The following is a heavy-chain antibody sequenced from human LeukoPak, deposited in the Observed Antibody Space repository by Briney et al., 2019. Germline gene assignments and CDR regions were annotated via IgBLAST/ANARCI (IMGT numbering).Heavy chain of an antibody. CDR3: ASKKWSPTSFDY. J-gene: IGHJ4*02. Sequence: GGSLRLSCAASGLTFSSYWMSWVRQAPGKGLEWVANIKQDGSEKYYVDSVKGRFTISRDNAKNSLYLQMNSLRAEDTAVYYCASKKWSPTSFDYWGQGTLVTVSS. CDR1: GLTFSSYW. CDR2: IKQDGSEK. D-gene: IGHD2-15*01. V-gene: IGHV3-7*01.